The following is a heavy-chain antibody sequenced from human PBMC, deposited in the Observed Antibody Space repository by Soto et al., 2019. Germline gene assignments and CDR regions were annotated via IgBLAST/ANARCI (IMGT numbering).Heavy chain of an antibody. CDR3: ARAGSGWDFDN. D-gene: IGHD6-19*01. CDR2: VSTYNGNT. J-gene: IGHJ4*02. Sequence: ASVKVSCKASGYSFTTYPITWVRQAPGQGLEWLGWVSTYNGNTNYAQGLQGRVSMTTDTSTSTAYLELRNLRPDDTAVYYCARAGSGWDFDNWGQGTPVTVSS. V-gene: IGHV1-18*01. CDR1: GYSFTTYP.